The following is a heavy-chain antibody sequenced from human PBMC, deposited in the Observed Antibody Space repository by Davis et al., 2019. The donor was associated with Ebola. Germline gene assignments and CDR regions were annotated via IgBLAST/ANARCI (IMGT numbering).Heavy chain of an antibody. CDR3: AGTGYSYGGNWFDP. V-gene: IGHV3-30*02. Sequence: GGSLRLSCAASGFTFSSYGMHWVRQAPGKGLEWVAVIWYDGSNKHYADSVKGRFTISRDNSKNTLYLQMNSLRGEDTAVYYCAGTGYSYGGNWFDPWGQGTLVTVSS. J-gene: IGHJ5*02. CDR2: IWYDGSNK. CDR1: GFTFSSYG. D-gene: IGHD5-18*01.